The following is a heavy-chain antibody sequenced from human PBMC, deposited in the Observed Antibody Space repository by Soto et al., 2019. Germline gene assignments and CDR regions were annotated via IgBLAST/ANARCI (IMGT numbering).Heavy chain of an antibody. CDR1: GYSFTNYW. J-gene: IGHJ6*02. V-gene: IGHV5-51*01. CDR3: ARQVSAYGYSEHHDYYYYGMDV. Sequence: GESLKISCTGFGYSFTNYWIGWVRQTPEKGLEWMGIIYPGDSDTRYSPSFQGQVTITAHKFITTAYLQRSSRKASDTATYYCARQVSAYGYSEHHDYYYYGMDVGGQGTTVTVSS. CDR2: IYPGDSDT. D-gene: IGHD4-17*01.